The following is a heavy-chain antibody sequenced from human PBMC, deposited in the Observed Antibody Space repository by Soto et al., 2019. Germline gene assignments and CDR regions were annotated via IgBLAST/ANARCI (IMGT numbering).Heavy chain of an antibody. Sequence: SETLSLTCTVSGSSISSYYWSWIRQPAGKGLEWIGQIYTSGSTNYNPSLKSRVTISVDTSKNQFSLKLSSVTAADTAVYYCARAGYSYGWSTIDYWGQGTLVTVSS. D-gene: IGHD5-18*01. J-gene: IGHJ4*02. CDR2: IYTSGST. CDR3: ARAGYSYGWSTIDY. V-gene: IGHV4-4*07. CDR1: GSSISSYY.